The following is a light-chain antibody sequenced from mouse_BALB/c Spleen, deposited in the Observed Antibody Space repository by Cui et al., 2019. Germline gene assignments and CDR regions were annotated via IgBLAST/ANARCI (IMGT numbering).Light chain of an antibody. V-gene: IGKV4-50*01. CDR3: QQFTSSPYT. Sequence: ETVLTQSPAIMSASLGEKVTMSCRGSSSGNYMYWYQQKADASPKLWIYYTSNLAPGVPARFSGSGYGNSYSLTISSMEGEDAATYYCQQFTSSPYTFGGGTKLEIK. CDR2: YTS. CDR1: SSGNY. J-gene: IGKJ2*01.